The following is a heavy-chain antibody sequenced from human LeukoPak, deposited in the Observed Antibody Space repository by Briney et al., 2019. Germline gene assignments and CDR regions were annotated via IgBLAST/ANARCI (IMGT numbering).Heavy chain of an antibody. J-gene: IGHJ6*03. CDR1: GGSISSYY. CDR3: ARLSVYGYSGYDRHIYMDV. V-gene: IGHV4-4*09. Sequence: SETLSLTCTVSGGSISSYYWSWIRQPPGKGLEWIGYIYTSGSTNYNPSLKSRVTISVDTSKNQFSLKLSSVTAADTAVYYCARLSVYGYSGYDRHIYMDVWGKGTTVTVSS. D-gene: IGHD5-12*01. CDR2: IYTSGST.